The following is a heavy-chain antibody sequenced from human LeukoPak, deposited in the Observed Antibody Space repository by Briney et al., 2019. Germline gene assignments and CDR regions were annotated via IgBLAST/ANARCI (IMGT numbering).Heavy chain of an antibody. CDR2: IYHSGST. D-gene: IGHD5-18*01. V-gene: IGHV4-34*01. CDR3: ASTNRRGYSYGYLYFDL. J-gene: IGHJ2*01. CDR1: GGSFSGYY. Sequence: SETLSLTCAVYGGSFSGYYWSWIRQPPGKGLEWIGYIYHSGSTYYNPSLKSRVTISVDRSKNQFSLKLSSVTAADTAVYYCASTNRRGYSYGYLYFDLWGRGTLVTVSS.